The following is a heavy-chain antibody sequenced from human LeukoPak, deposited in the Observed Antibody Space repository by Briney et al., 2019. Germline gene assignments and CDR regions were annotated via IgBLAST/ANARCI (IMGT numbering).Heavy chain of an antibody. CDR3: AKEANLGYCSSTSCPLSFDP. V-gene: IGHV3-30*02. J-gene: IGHJ5*02. Sequence: PGGSLRLSCAASGFTFSSYSMNWVRQAPGKGLEWVAFIRYDGSNKYYADSVKGRFTISRDNSKNTLYLQMNSLRAEDTAVYYCAKEANLGYCSSTSCPLSFDPWGQGTLVTVSS. CDR2: IRYDGSNK. D-gene: IGHD2-2*01. CDR1: GFTFSSYS.